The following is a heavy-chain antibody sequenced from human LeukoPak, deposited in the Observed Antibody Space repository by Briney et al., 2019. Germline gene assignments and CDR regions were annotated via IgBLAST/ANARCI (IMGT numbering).Heavy chain of an antibody. J-gene: IGHJ4*02. Sequence: SETLSLTCAVYGGSFSGYYWSWIRQPPGKGLEWIGEINHSGSTNYNPSLKSRVTISVDTSKNQFSLKLSSVTAADTAVYYRAAFTCCSSTSCVYFDYWGQGTLVTVSS. V-gene: IGHV4-34*01. CDR3: AAFTCCSSTSCVYFDY. CDR2: INHSGST. D-gene: IGHD2-2*01. CDR1: GGSFSGYY.